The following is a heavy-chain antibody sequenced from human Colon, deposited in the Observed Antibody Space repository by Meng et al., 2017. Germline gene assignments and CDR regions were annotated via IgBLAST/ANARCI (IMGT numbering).Heavy chain of an antibody. V-gene: IGHV4-31*03. Sequence: VQLTESGPGLVKPSQPLSLTCTVSGGSISSGDYYWSWSRQHPGKGLEWIGYFYFSGNTYYNPSLKSRVSISVDTSKNRFSLNLSSVTAADTAVYYCARYFYDSRGVTWFDPWGQGTLVTVSS. CDR1: GGSISSGDYY. CDR3: ARYFYDSRGVTWFDP. J-gene: IGHJ5*02. CDR2: FYFSGNT. D-gene: IGHD3-22*01.